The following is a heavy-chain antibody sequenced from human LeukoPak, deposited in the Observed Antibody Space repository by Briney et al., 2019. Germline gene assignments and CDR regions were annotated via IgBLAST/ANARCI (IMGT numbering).Heavy chain of an antibody. J-gene: IGHJ4*02. CDR1: GGSIRSYY. CDR3: ARIHYYGSGSYYHSDY. D-gene: IGHD3-10*01. V-gene: IGHV4-59*01. Sequence: SETLSLTCTVSGGSIRSYYWSWIRQPPGKGLEWIGYIYYSGSTNYNPSLKSRVTISVDTSKNQFSLKLSSVTAADTAVYYCARIHYYGSGSYYHSDYWGQGTLVTVSS. CDR2: IYYSGST.